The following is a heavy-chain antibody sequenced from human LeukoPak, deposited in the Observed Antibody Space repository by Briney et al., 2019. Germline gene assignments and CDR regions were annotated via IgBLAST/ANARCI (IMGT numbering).Heavy chain of an antibody. CDR3: ARGGAGFGVVINWFDS. Sequence: SETLSLTCSVSGDSVTNVKYYFNWIRKPPGKGLEWIATIYHSGTTHYNPSLRSRVTISLQSSDNQVSLGMTYLNAADTAIYYCARGGAGFGVVINWFDSWGQGAPVTVSS. V-gene: IGHV4-39*07. CDR1: GDSVTNVKYY. CDR2: IYHSGTT. J-gene: IGHJ5*01. D-gene: IGHD3-3*01.